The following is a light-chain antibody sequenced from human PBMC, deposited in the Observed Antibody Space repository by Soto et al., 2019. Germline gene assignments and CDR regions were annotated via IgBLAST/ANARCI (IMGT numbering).Light chain of an antibody. Sequence: EIVMTQSPATLSVSPGGRATLSCRASQSISDTLAWYQQKPGQAPRLLIHGASTRAPGFPARFSGSWSGTDFTLTISSLQSEDFAVYYGQQNNNWTWTFGQGTKV. V-gene: IGKV3-15*01. J-gene: IGKJ1*01. CDR2: GAS. CDR1: QSISDT. CDR3: QQNNNWTWT.